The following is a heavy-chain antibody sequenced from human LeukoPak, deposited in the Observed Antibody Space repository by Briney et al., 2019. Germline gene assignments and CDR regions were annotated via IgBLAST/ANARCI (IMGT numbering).Heavy chain of an antibody. J-gene: IGHJ4*02. CDR3: SRIKYGGNSGYHFDY. CDR1: GFNFNYFA. CDR2: IGDSGSGG. V-gene: IGHV3-23*01. Sequence: PGGSLRLSCSASGFNFNYFAMSWIRQAPGKRLEWVSTIGDSGSGGSYADSVRGRFTISTDNSTNIVYLQMHSLRVDDSAVYYCSRIKYGGNSGYHFDYWGQGTLVTVSS. D-gene: IGHD4-23*01.